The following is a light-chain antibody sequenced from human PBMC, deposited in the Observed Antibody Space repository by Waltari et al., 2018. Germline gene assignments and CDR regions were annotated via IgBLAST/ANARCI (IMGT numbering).Light chain of an antibody. V-gene: IGLV1-44*01. J-gene: IGLJ1*01. CDR2: INT. CDR3: AAWDDSRGYV. CDR1: SSNIGSNT. Sequence: QSVLTQPPSASGTPGQRVTISCSGSSSNIGSNTVSLYQQLPDTAPKLLIYINTQRPSGVPDRFSGSKSGTSASLAISGLQSEDEADYYCAAWDDSRGYVFGTGTKVTVL.